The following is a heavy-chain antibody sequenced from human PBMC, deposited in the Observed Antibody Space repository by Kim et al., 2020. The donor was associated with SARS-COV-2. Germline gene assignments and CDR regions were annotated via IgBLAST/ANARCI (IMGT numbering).Heavy chain of an antibody. CDR3: ARGRGDPGDAFDI. CDR1: GGSISSGGYS. V-gene: IGHV4-30-2*01. Sequence: SETLSLTCAVSGGSISSGGYSWSWIRQPPGKGLEWIGYIYHSGSTYYNPSLKSRVTISVDRSKNQFSLKLSSVTAADTAVYYCARGRGDPGDAFDIWGQGTMVTVSS. CDR2: IYHSGST. J-gene: IGHJ3*02.